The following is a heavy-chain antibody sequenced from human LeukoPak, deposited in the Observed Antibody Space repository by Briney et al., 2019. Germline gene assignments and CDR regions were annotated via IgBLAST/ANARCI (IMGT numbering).Heavy chain of an antibody. J-gene: IGHJ4*02. CDR2: LSGSGDST. D-gene: IGHD2-2*01. V-gene: IGHV3-23*01. Sequence: PGGSLRLSCAASGFTFRNYDMSWVRQAPGKGLEWVSTLSGSGDSTYYADSVKGRFTISRDNSKNTLFLQMNSMRAEDTAVYYCAKEVWSAMYYFDFWGQGTLVTVSS. CDR3: AKEVWSAMYYFDF. CDR1: GFTFRNYD.